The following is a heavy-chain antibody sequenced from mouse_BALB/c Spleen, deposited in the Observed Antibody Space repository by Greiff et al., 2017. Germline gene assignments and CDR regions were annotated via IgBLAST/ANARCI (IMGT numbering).Heavy chain of an antibody. CDR2: IYPGSGST. CDR1: GYTFTSYW. D-gene: IGHD1-1*01. CDR3: TRSGSRRVYWYFDV. V-gene: IGHV1S22*01. Sequence: LQQPGSELVRPGASVKLSCKASGYTFTSYWMHWVKQRHGQGLEWIGNIYPGSGSTNYDEKFKSKGTLTVDTSSSTAYMHLSSLTSEDSAVYYCTRSGSRRVYWYFDVWGAGTTVTVSS. J-gene: IGHJ1*01.